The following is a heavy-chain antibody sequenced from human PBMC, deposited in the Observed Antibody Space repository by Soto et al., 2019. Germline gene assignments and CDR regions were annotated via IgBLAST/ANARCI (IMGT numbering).Heavy chain of an antibody. D-gene: IGHD3-9*01. Sequence: GGSLRLSCAASGFTFSIYAMSWVRQAPGKGLEWVSAISGSGGSTYYADSVKGRFTISRDNSKNTLYLQMNSLSAEDTAVYYCAEQGGYYDILTGYSPPWYYYGMDVWGQGTTVTVSS. V-gene: IGHV3-23*01. CDR3: AEQGGYYDILTGYSPPWYYYGMDV. CDR2: ISGSGGST. CDR1: GFTFSIYA. J-gene: IGHJ6*02.